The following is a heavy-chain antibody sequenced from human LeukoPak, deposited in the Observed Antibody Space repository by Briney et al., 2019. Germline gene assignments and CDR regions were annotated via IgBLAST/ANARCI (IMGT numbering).Heavy chain of an antibody. D-gene: IGHD3-22*01. CDR1: VYTFTRYH. V-gene: IGHV1-46*01. CDR3: ARGRDYYAVSGYHNWFDA. CDR2: SNPSGENT. J-gene: IGHJ5*02. Sequence: SVTVSFKSSVYTFTRYHMHWVRQPPGQGLEWVGISNPSGENTSYTQKFQGRVTMTRDTSKRPVYLELSSLSSEDTAVYYCARGRDYYAVSGYHNWFDAWGQGTLVTVSS.